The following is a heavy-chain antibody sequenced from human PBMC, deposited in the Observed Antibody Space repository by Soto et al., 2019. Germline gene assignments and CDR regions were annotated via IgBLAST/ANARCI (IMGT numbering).Heavy chain of an antibody. CDR1: GGSFNNYY. CDR2: VYYSGTH. Sequence: SETLSLTCTVSGGSFNNYYWSWVRQPPGKGLEWIGYVYYSGTHNYNPSLESRLTISVDTSKNQFSLKLNSVTAADTAVYYCARVQMATLYFDYWGQGAMVTVSS. CDR3: ARVQMATLYFDY. J-gene: IGHJ4*02. V-gene: IGHV4-59*01. D-gene: IGHD5-12*01.